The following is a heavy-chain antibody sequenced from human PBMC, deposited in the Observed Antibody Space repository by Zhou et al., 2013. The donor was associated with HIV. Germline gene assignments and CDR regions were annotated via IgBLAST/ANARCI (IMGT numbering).Heavy chain of an antibody. CDR3: ASLPYTPNFNYYGMDV. D-gene: IGHD2-8*01. CDR1: GYTFTSYD. V-gene: IGHV1-8*01. Sequence: QVQLVQSGAEVKKPGASVKVSCKASGYTFTSYDINWVRQATGQGLEWMGWMNPNSGNTGYAQKFQGRVTMTRNTSISTAYMELSSLRSEDTAAYYCASLPYTPNFNYYGMDVWGQGTTVTVSS. J-gene: IGHJ6*02. CDR2: MNPNSGNT.